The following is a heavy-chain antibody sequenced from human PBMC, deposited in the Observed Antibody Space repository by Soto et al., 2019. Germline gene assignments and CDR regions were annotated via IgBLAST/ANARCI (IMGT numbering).Heavy chain of an antibody. V-gene: IGHV3-30*03. CDR1: GFTFSSYG. Sequence: PGGSLRLSCAASGFTFSSYGMHWVRQAPGKGLEWVAVISYDGSNKYYADSVKGRFTISRDNSKNTLYLQMNSLRAEDTAVYYCGTVLRSGGSSGYREFDYWGQGTLVTVSS. CDR3: GTVLRSGGSSGYREFDY. J-gene: IGHJ4*02. CDR2: ISYDGSNK. D-gene: IGHD6-13*01.